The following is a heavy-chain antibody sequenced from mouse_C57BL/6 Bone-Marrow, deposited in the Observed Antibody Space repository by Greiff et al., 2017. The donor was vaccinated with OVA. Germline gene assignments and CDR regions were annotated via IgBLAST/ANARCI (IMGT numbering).Heavy chain of an antibody. J-gene: IGHJ3*01. CDR1: GYTFTSYW. D-gene: IGHD2-5*01. Sequence: QVQLQQPGAELVKPGASVKLSCKASGYTFTSYWMHWVKQRPGQGLEWIGMIHPNSGSTNYNEKFKSKATLTVDKSSSTAYMQLSSLTSEDSAVYYCARRHYSNYGFAYWGQGTLVTVSA. V-gene: IGHV1-64*01. CDR2: IHPNSGST. CDR3: ARRHYSNYGFAY.